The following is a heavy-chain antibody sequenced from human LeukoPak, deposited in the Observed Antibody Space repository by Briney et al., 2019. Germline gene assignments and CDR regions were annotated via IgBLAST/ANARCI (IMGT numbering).Heavy chain of an antibody. CDR2: INPESGGT. D-gene: IGHD1-26*01. CDR3: ARLPVIVGAWSPIDY. CDR1: GYTFTGYY. J-gene: IGHJ4*02. Sequence: GASVKVSCKASGYTFTGYYMHWVRQAPGRGLEWMGWINPESGGTNYAQQFQGRVTMTRDTSISTAYMELTSLRSDDTAVYYCARLPVIVGAWSPIDYWGQGTRVTVSS. V-gene: IGHV1-2*02.